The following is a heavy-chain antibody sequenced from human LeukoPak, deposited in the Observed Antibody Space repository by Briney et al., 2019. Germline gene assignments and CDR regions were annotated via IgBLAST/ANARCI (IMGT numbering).Heavy chain of an antibody. CDR1: GGSISSSSYY. J-gene: IGHJ4*02. CDR3: ARSWDYDILTGPYYFDY. CDR2: IYYSGST. D-gene: IGHD3-9*01. V-gene: IGHV4-39*07. Sequence: PSETLSLTCTVSGGSISSSSYYWGWIRQPPGKGLEWIGSIYYSGSTYYNPSLKSRVTISVDTSKNQFSLKLSSVTAADTAVYYCARSWDYDILTGPYYFDYWGQGTLVTVSS.